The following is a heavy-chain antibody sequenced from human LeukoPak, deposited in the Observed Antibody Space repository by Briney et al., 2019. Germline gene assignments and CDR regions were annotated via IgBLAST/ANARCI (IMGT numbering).Heavy chain of an antibody. J-gene: IGHJ3*01. D-gene: IGHD3-22*01. V-gene: IGHV1-69*13. CDR1: GDTFSSYA. Sequence: SVKVSCKASGDTFSSYAISWLQQAPGQGLEWMGGIIPILGTTNYAQKFQGRVTITADESTSTLYMELRSLRSEDTAIYYCARDDYYDSSAYRENPFDVWGQGTMVTVSS. CDR2: IIPILGTT. CDR3: ARDDYYDSSAYRENPFDV.